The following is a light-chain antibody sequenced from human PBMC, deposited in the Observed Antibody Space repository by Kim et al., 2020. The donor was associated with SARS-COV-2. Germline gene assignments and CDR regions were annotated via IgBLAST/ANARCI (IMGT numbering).Light chain of an antibody. V-gene: IGKV1-5*01. CDR2: DAS. Sequence: STLSASVGDRVTITCRTSQSISWWLAWYQAKPGKVPKRLIYDASNLESGVPSRFSGSGSGTEFTLAISNLQPDDSATYYCHKYGGSFGQGTKLEI. J-gene: IGKJ2*01. CDR3: HKYGGS. CDR1: QSISWW.